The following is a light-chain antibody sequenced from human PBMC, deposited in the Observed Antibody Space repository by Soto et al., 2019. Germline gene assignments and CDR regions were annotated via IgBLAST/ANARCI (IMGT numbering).Light chain of an antibody. V-gene: IGKV1-5*03. CDR2: QAS. J-gene: IGKJ2*01. Sequence: DIQMTQSPSTLSASVGDRVAISCRASQSGSGWLAWYQQKPGTVPKLLIYQASTLEDGVPSRFSGSGSGTEFTLTISSLQPDDSATYYCQHYNDYSYTFGPGTNLEIK. CDR1: QSGSGW. CDR3: QHYNDYSYT.